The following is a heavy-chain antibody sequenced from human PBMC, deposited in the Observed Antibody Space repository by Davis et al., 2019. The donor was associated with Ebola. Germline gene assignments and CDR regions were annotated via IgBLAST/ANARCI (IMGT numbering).Heavy chain of an antibody. Sequence: GESLKISCAASGFTFSSYWMRWVRQAPGKGLEWVANIKEDGSEKYYVDSVKGRFIISRDNAKNSLYLQMNSLRAEDTAVYYCARDMISGWKFDYWGQGSLVTVSS. CDR1: GFTFSSYW. CDR2: IKEDGSEK. V-gene: IGHV3-7*01. CDR3: ARDMISGWKFDY. D-gene: IGHD6-19*01. J-gene: IGHJ4*02.